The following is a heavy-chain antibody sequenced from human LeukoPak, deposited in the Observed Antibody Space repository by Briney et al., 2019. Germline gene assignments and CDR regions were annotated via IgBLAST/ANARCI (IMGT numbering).Heavy chain of an antibody. CDR1: GFTFSSYW. J-gene: IGHJ3*02. Sequence: GGSLRLSCAASGFTFSSYWMNWVRQAPGKGLVWVSRINSDGSSTTYADSVEGRFTISRDNAKNTLYLQMNSLRAEDTAVYYCARAPYYYDTSGFLIWGQGTMVTVSS. CDR2: INSDGSST. D-gene: IGHD3-22*01. CDR3: ARAPYYYDTSGFLI. V-gene: IGHV3-74*01.